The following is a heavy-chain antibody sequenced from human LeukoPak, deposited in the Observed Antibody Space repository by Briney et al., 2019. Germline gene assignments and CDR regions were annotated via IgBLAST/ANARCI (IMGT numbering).Heavy chain of an antibody. CDR1: GYTFTSYY. CDR2: INPSGGST. D-gene: IGHD2-2*01. V-gene: IGHV1-46*01. J-gene: IGHJ6*02. Sequence: GASVKVSCEASGYTFTSYYMHWVRQAPGQGLEWMGIINPSGGSTSYAQKFQGRVTMTRNTSISTAYMELSSLRSEDTAVYYCARGAGDIVVVPAAISYYYGMDVWGQGTTVTVSS. CDR3: ARGAGDIVVVPAAISYYYGMDV.